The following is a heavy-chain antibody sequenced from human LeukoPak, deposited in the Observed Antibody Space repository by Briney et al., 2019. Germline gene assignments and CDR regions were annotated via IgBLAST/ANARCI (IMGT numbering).Heavy chain of an antibody. J-gene: IGHJ4*02. CDR1: GGSISGHY. V-gene: IGHV4-4*07. CDR2: VHTTGGT. D-gene: IGHD3-10*01. CDR3: AKGGESSLPFDY. Sequence: PSETLSLTCTVSGGSISGHYWSWIRQPAGKEPEWTGRVHTTGGTNYNPSLKSRLTMSVDTSKNQFSLHLTSVTAADSAVYYCAKGGESSLPFDYWGQGTLVTVSS.